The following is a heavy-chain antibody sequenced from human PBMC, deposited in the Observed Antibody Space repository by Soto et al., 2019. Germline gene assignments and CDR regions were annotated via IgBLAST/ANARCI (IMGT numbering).Heavy chain of an antibody. J-gene: IGHJ4*02. V-gene: IGHV4-59*01. CDR3: ARVESSSWYGVVY. Sequence: SETLSLTCAVSGYSISSGYYWGWIRQPPGKGLEWIGYIYYSGSTNYNPSLKSRVTISVDTSKNQFSLKLSSVTAADTAVYYCARVESSSWYGVVYWGQGTLVTVSS. D-gene: IGHD6-13*01. CDR2: IYYSGST. CDR1: GYSISSGYY.